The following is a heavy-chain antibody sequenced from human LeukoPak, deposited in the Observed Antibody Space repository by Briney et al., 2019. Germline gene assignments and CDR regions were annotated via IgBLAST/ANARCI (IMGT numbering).Heavy chain of an antibody. Sequence: GASVKVSCKASGYTFTSYYMHWVRQAPGQGLEWMGGIIPIFGTANYAQKFQGRVTITADESTSTAYMELSSLRSEDTAVYYCAREGNYYDSSGYYRPWFDPWGQGTLVTVSS. J-gene: IGHJ5*02. CDR3: AREGNYYDSSGYYRPWFDP. D-gene: IGHD3-22*01. CDR2: IIPIFGTA. V-gene: IGHV1-69*13. CDR1: GYTFTSYY.